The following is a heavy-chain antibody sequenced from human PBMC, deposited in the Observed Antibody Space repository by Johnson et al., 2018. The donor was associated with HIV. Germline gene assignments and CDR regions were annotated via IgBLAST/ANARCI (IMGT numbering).Heavy chain of an antibody. CDR2: ISWNSQSI. V-gene: IGHV3-9*01. CDR1: GFPFDDFA. J-gene: IGHJ3*02. CDR3: AKGFRGMTTVTINTFDI. D-gene: IGHD4-17*01. Sequence: VQLVESGGGLVQPGRSLRLSCVASGFPFDDFAMHWVRLPPGKGLEWVSGISWNSQSIDYADSVKGRFTISRDDAKNSLYLQMNSVRSDDTALYYCAKGFRGMTTVTINTFDIWGQGTMVTVSS.